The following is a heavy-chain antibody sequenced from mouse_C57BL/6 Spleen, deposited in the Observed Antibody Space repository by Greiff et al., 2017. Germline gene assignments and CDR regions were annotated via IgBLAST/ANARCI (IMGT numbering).Heavy chain of an antibody. J-gene: IGHJ2*01. V-gene: IGHV1-80*01. D-gene: IGHD2-4*01. Sequence: VKLMESGAELVKPGASVKISCKASGYAFSSYWMNWVKQRPGKGLEWIGQIYPGDGDTNYNGKFKGKATLTADKSSSTAYMQLSSLTSEDSAVYVCARGGDYDYDNFDCWGQGTTLTVSS. CDR1: GYAFSSYW. CDR2: IYPGDGDT. CDR3: ARGGDYDYDNFDC.